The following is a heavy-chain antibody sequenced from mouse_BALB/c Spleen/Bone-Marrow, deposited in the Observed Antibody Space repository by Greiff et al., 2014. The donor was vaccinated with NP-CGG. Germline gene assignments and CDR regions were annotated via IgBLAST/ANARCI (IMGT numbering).Heavy chain of an antibody. J-gene: IGHJ1*01. D-gene: IGHD2-14*01. CDR2: IHPNSGNT. V-gene: IGHV1S130*01. CDR1: GCTFTSSW. CDR3: ARSYRFWYFDV. Sequence: QVQLQQSGSVLVRPGASVKLSCKASGCTFTSSWMHWAKQRPGQGLEWIGDIHPNSGNTNYNEKFRGKATLTVDTSSNTAYVDLSSLTSEDSAVYYCARSYRFWYFDVWGAGTTVTVSS.